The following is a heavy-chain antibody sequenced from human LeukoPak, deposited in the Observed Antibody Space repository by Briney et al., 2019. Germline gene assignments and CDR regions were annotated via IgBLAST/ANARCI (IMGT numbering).Heavy chain of an antibody. Sequence: GGSLRLSCAASGFTFSSYAMSWVRQAPGKGLEWVSAISGSGGSTYYADSVKGRFTISRDNSKNTLYLQMNSLRAEDTAVYYCAKVQDSSGYYPGHAFDIWGQGTMVTVSS. CDR3: AKVQDSSGYYPGHAFDI. CDR2: ISGSGGST. CDR1: GFTFSSYA. D-gene: IGHD3-22*01. J-gene: IGHJ3*02. V-gene: IGHV3-23*01.